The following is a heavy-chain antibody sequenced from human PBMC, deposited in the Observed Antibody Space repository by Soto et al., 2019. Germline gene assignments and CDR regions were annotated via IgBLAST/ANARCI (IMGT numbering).Heavy chain of an antibody. CDR1: GGSFSGYY. V-gene: IGHV4-34*01. D-gene: IGHD2-15*01. CDR2: INHSGST. CDR3: ARVKVGGYCSGGSCYSENPYSYGMDV. J-gene: IGHJ6*02. Sequence: SETLSLTCAVYGGSFSGYYWSWIRQPPGKGLEWIGEINHSGSTNYNPSLKSRVTISVDTSKNQFSLKLSSVTAADTAVYYCARVKVGGYCSGGSCYSENPYSYGMDVWGPGTTVTVSS.